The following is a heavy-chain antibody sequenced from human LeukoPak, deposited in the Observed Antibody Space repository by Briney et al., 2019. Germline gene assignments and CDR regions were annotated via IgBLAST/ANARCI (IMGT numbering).Heavy chain of an antibody. CDR3: ARVSGSGSYYNPEDYYYYYMDV. J-gene: IGHJ6*03. CDR1: GYTFTSYD. Sequence: ASVKVSCKASGYTFTSYDINWVRQATGQGLEWMGRMNPNGGNTGYAQKFQGRVTITRNTSISTAYMELSSLRSEDTAVYYCARVSGSGSYYNPEDYYYYYMDVWGKGTTVTISS. V-gene: IGHV1-8*03. D-gene: IGHD3-10*01. CDR2: MNPNGGNT.